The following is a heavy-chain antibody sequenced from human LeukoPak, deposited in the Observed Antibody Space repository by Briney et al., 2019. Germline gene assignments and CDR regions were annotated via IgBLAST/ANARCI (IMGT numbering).Heavy chain of an antibody. Sequence: SQTLSLTCTVSGGSISSGGYYWSWIRQHPGKGLEWIGYIYYSGSTYYNPSLKSRVTISVDTSKNQFSLKLSSVTAADTAVYYCARGGSSSMKDAFEIWGQGTMVTVSS. CDR1: GGSISSGGYY. D-gene: IGHD6-13*01. J-gene: IGHJ3*02. CDR3: ARGGSSSMKDAFEI. V-gene: IGHV4-31*03. CDR2: IYYSGST.